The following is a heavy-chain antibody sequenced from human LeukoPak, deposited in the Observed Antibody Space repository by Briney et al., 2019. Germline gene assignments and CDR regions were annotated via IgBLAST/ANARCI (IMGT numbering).Heavy chain of an antibody. V-gene: IGHV4-4*09. CDR1: GDSINTHY. CDR3: ARYCRNGSCHSGRTFDP. D-gene: IGHD2-15*01. Sequence: SETLSLTCTVSGDSINTHYWSWIRQSPGRGLEWIGYFYTSGSTNFNPSLKSRVTFSVDTSKNQFSLKLTSVTAADTAVYYCARYCRNGSCHSGRTFDPWGQGTRVTVSS. CDR2: FYTSGST. J-gene: IGHJ5*02.